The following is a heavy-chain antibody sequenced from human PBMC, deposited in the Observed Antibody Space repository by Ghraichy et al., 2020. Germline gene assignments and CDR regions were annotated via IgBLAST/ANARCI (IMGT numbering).Heavy chain of an antibody. CDR1: GGSISSSSYY. Sequence: SETLSLTCTVSGGSISSSSYYWVWNRQPPGKGLEWIVSIYYSGSTYYNPTLKRRVTISVDTSKNQFSLKLSSVTAAAPAGYYCACVRCSGGSCYLVDYWGQGTLVTVSS. V-gene: IGHV4-39*01. J-gene: IGHJ4*02. D-gene: IGHD2-15*01. CDR3: ACVRCSGGSCYLVDY. CDR2: IYYSGST.